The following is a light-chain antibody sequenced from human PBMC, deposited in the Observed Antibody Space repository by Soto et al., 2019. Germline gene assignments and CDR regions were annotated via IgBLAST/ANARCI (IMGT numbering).Light chain of an antibody. V-gene: IGKV1-5*03. J-gene: IGKJ1*01. CDR3: QQYNSYSPWA. CDR1: QSISSW. Sequence: DIQMTQSPSTLSASIGDRVTITCRASQSISSWLAWYQQKPGKAPKLLIYRASSLESGVPSRFSGSGSGTEFTLTISSLQPDDFSTYCCQQYNSYSPWAFGQGTKVEIK. CDR2: RAS.